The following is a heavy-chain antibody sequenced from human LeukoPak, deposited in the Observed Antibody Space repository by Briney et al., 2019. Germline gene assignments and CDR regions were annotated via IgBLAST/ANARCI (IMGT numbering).Heavy chain of an antibody. D-gene: IGHD3-22*01. CDR2: ISAYNGNT. V-gene: IGHV1-18*01. CDR1: GYTFTSYG. CDR3: ARDPLNYYDSSGYYYAWFDP. Sequence: ASVKVSCKASGYTFTSYGISWVRQAPGQGLEWMGWISAYNGNTNYAQKFQGRVTMTTDTSTSTAYMELRSLRSDDTAVYYCARDPLNYYDSSGYYYAWFDPWGQGTLVTVSS. J-gene: IGHJ5*02.